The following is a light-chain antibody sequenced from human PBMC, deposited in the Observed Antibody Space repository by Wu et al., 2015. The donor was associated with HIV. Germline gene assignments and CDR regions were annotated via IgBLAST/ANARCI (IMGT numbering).Light chain of an antibody. J-gene: IGKJ5*01. V-gene: IGKV1-9*01. CDR3: QQLNSFPLT. CDR1: QDIATY. Sequence: QLTQSPSSLSASIGDRVTITCRASQDIATYLAWYQQIPGKAPRVLIYDASTLQTGVSSRFSGSGSGAEFTLSISDLQREDFAVYYCQQLNSFPLTFGRGTRLEIK. CDR2: DAS.